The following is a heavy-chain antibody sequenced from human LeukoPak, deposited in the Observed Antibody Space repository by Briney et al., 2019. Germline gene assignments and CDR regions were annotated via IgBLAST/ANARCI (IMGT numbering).Heavy chain of an antibody. D-gene: IGHD6-19*01. J-gene: IGHJ5*02. CDR3: ARQNGLDWFDP. V-gene: IGHV4-39*01. CDR1: GGSISSSSYY. CDR2: IYYSGST. Sequence: SETLSLTCTVSGGSISSSSYYWGWIRQPPGKGREWIGSIYYSGSTYYNPSLKSRVTISVDTSKNQFSLKLSSVTAADTAVYYCARQNGLDWFDPWGQGTLVTVSS.